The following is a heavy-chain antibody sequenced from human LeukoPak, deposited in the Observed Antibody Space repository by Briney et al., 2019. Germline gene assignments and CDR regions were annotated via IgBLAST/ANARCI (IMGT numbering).Heavy chain of an antibody. Sequence: ATVKVSCKAPGYTFTSYGISWVRQAPGQGLEWMGWISVYEGNTNYAQKFQGRVYMTPDTSTSTAYMELRSLRSDDTAVYYCARMPLRLGQLVYSRIFFDYWGQGTLVTVCS. CDR3: ARMPLRLGQLVYSRIFFDY. J-gene: IGHJ4*02. CDR1: GYTFTSYG. CDR2: ISVYEGNT. D-gene: IGHD6-6*01. V-gene: IGHV1-18*01.